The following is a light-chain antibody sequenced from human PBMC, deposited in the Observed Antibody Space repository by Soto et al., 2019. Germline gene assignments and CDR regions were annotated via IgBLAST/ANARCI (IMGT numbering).Light chain of an antibody. CDR2: KAS. CDR3: QQYNSYSRT. V-gene: IGKV1-5*03. Sequence: DIPMTQSPSTLSASVGDRVTLTCRASQSISSWLAWYQQKPGKAPKLLIYKASSLESGVPSRFSGSRSGTEFTITISSLQPDDFATYYCQQYNSYSRTFGQGTKLEIK. J-gene: IGKJ2*01. CDR1: QSISSW.